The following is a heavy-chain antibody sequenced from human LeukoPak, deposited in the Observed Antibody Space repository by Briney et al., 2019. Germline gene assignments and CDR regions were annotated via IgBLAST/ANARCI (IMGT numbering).Heavy chain of an antibody. CDR1: GGSISSSSYY. J-gene: IGHJ4*02. V-gene: IGHV4-39*07. Sequence: SETLSLTCTVSGGSISSSSYYWGWIRQPPGKGLEWIGSIYYSGSTYYNPSLKSRVTISVDTSKNQFSLKLSSVTAADTAVYYCARSQYLGGGIDYWGQGTLVTVSS. CDR2: IYYSGST. D-gene: IGHD3-16*01. CDR3: ARSQYLGGGIDY.